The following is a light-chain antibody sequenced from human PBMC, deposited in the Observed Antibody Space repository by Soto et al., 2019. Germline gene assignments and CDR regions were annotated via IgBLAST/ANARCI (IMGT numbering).Light chain of an antibody. Sequence: QSVLTQPPSVSGAPGQRVTISCTGSSSNIGAGYDVNWYQQLPGTAPKFLIFGNSNRPSGVPDRFSGSKSGTSASLAITGLQAEDEADYYCQSYDSSPSGYVFGTGTKVTVL. CDR1: SSNIGAGYD. CDR3: QSYDSSPSGYV. V-gene: IGLV1-40*01. J-gene: IGLJ1*01. CDR2: GNS.